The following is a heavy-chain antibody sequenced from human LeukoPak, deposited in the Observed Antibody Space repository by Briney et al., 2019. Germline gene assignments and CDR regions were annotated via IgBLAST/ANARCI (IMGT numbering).Heavy chain of an antibody. CDR1: GFTLSNHA. D-gene: IGHD1-26*01. Sequence: GGSLRLSCAASGFTLSNHAMHWVRRATGKGLEWVSAIGTAGDTFYPGSVKGRFTISRENAKNSLYLQMDSLRAEDTAVYYCARRMTPHGNFDYWGQGTLVTVSS. V-gene: IGHV3-13*01. CDR2: IGTAGDT. J-gene: IGHJ4*02. CDR3: ARRMTPHGNFDY.